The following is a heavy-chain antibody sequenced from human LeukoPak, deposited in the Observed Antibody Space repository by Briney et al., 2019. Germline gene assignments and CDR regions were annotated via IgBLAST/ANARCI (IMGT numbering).Heavy chain of an antibody. CDR2: INHSGST. CDR1: GGSFSGYY. J-gene: IGHJ5*02. Sequence: SETLSLTCAVYGGSFSGYYWSWIRQPPGKGLEWIGEINHSGSTNYNPSLKSRVTISVDTSKNQFSLKLSSVTAADTAVYYCATQLGLVAGPLNWFDPWGQGTLVTVSS. D-gene: IGHD6-19*01. V-gene: IGHV4-34*01. CDR3: ATQLGLVAGPLNWFDP.